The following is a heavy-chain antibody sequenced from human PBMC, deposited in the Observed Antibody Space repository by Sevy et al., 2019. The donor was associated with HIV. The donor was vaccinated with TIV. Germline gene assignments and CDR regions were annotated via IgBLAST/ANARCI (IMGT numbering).Heavy chain of an antibody. CDR1: GYTFTSYW. CDR3: TRCRGDGYNEFDY. J-gene: IGHJ4*02. D-gene: IGHD3-10*01. CDR2: IYPGDSDI. Sequence: GESLKISCKGSGYTFTSYWIGWVRRMPGKGLEWMGIIYPGDSDIRYSPSFQGQVTISADKSINTAFLQWSSLKASDTAIYYCTRCRGDGYNEFDYWGQGTLVTVSS. V-gene: IGHV5-51*01.